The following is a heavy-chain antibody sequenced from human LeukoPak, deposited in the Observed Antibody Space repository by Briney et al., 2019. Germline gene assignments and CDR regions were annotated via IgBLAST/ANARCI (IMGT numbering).Heavy chain of an antibody. Sequence: GASVKVSCKASEYTFTAYYMHWVRQAPGQGLEWMGWINPKSADTNYAQKSQGRVTMTRDTSISTAYMELSRLRSDDTAVFYCARGRPLIGAIHDAFDIWGLGTMVTVSS. CDR1: EYTFTAYY. J-gene: IGHJ3*02. CDR2: INPKSADT. CDR3: ARGRPLIGAIHDAFDI. D-gene: IGHD5-12*01. V-gene: IGHV1-2*02.